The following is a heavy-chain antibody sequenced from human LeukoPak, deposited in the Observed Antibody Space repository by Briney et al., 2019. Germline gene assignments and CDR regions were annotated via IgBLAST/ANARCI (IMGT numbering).Heavy chain of an antibody. V-gene: IGHV3-53*01. CDR1: GFTVSSNY. CDR3: ARVDSSSSWVGYMDV. Sequence: QPGGSLRLSCAASGFTVSSNYVNWVRQAPGKGLEWVSGIYVDGSTYYTDSVKGRFTISRDNSKNTLYLQMNSLRAEDTAVYYCARVDSSSSWVGYMDVWGKGTTVNVSS. J-gene: IGHJ6*03. CDR2: IYVDGST. D-gene: IGHD6-6*01.